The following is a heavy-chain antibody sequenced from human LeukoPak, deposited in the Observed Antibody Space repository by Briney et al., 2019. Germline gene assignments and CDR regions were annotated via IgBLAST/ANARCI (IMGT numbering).Heavy chain of an antibody. CDR1: GGSISSYY. D-gene: IGHD2-21*02. CDR2: INHSGST. CDR3: ARLNCGGDCYSY. V-gene: IGHV4-34*01. J-gene: IGHJ4*02. Sequence: SETPSLTCTVSGGSISSYYWSWIRQPPGKGLEWIGEINHSGSTNYNPSLKSRVTISVDTSKNQFSLKLSSVTAADTAVYYCARLNCGGDCYSYWGQGTLVTVSS.